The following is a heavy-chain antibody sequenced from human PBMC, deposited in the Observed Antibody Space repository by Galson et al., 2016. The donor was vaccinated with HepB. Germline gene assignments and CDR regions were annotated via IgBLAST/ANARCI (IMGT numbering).Heavy chain of an antibody. Sequence: SLRLSCAASGFTFLDHGMDWVRQAPGKGLEWASSVNWNGASKAYADSVKGRFTISRDNAKNSLSLQMNSLRAEDTALYFCARESGDFNTGHIYLDYWGQGTLVTASS. CDR3: ARESGDFNTGHIYLDY. J-gene: IGHJ4*02. D-gene: IGHD2-21*02. V-gene: IGHV3-20*04. CDR2: VNWNGASK. CDR1: GFTFLDHG.